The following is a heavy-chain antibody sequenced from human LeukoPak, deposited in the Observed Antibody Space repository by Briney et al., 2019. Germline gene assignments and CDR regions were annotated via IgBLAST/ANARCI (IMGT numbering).Heavy chain of an antibody. D-gene: IGHD5-18*01. V-gene: IGHV1-2*02. CDR2: INPNSGGT. J-gene: IGHJ4*02. CDR3: ARPNTYIGYFYFDY. Sequence: ASVKVSCKTSGYTFTGYYMHWVRQAPGQGLEWMGWINPNSGGTNYAQKFQGRVTMTRDTSISTAYMELSRLRSDDTAVYYCARPNTYIGYFYFDYWGQGTLVTVSS. CDR1: GYTFTGYY.